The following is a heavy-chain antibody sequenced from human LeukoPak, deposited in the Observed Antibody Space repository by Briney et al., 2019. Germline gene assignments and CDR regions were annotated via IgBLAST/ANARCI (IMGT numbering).Heavy chain of an antibody. CDR3: AREPPLTMVRGVNAFDI. V-gene: IGHV4-59*12. J-gene: IGHJ3*02. CDR1: GGSISSYY. D-gene: IGHD3-10*01. CDR2: IYYSGST. Sequence: SETLSLTCTVSGGSISSYYWSWIRQPPGKGLEWIGYIYYSGSTNYNPSLKSRVTMSVDTSKNQFSLKLSSVTAADTAVYYCAREPPLTMVRGVNAFDIWGQGTMVTVSS.